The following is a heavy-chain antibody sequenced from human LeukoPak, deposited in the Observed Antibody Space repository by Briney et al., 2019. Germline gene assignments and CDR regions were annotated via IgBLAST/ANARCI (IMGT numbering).Heavy chain of an antibody. Sequence: SETLSLTCTVSGGSISSYYWSWIRQPPGKGLEWIGYIYYSGSTNYNPSLKSRVTISVDTSKNQFSLKLSSVTAADTAVYYCARHSSGWYSDFDYWGQGTLVTVSA. V-gene: IGHV4-59*08. CDR2: IYYSGST. D-gene: IGHD6-19*01. CDR1: GGSISSYY. CDR3: ARHSSGWYSDFDY. J-gene: IGHJ4*02.